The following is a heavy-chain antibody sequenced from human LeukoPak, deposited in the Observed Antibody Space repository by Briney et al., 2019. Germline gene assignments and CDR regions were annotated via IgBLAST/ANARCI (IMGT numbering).Heavy chain of an antibody. Sequence: ETLSLTCTISGGSISSSSYYWGWIRQPPGKGLEWIGSIYYSGSTYYNPSLKSRVTISVDTSKNQFSLKLSSVTAADTAVYYCARLSTATPHAFDIWGQGTMVTVSS. CDR1: GGSISSSSYY. V-gene: IGHV4-39*01. CDR2: IYYSGST. J-gene: IGHJ3*02. CDR3: ARLSTATPHAFDI. D-gene: IGHD4-17*01.